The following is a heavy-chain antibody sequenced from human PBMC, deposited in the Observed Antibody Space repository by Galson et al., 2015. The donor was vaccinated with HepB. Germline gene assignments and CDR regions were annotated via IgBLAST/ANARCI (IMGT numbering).Heavy chain of an antibody. J-gene: IGHJ4*02. CDR2: IDPSDSYT. CDR1: GYSFTSYW. Sequence: QSGAEVKKPGESLRISCKGSGYSFTSYWISWVRQMPGKGLEWMGRIDPSDSYTNYSPSFQGHVTISADKSISTAYLQWSSLKASDTAMYYCARVTYGDYEGSYFDYWGQGTLVTVSS. D-gene: IGHD4-17*01. V-gene: IGHV5-10-1*01. CDR3: ARVTYGDYEGSYFDY.